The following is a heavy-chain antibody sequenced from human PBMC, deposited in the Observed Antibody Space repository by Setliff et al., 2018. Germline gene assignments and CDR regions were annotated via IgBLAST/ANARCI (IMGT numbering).Heavy chain of an antibody. CDR3: PRLVRYCTTTTCQSVPGAEV. Sequence: ASVKVSCKASGYTLINYGISWVRQAPGQGLEWMGWIGAYTGNTNYAQKFQGRVTMTTDTSTSTAYMELRSLRSDDTAVYYCPRLVRYCTTTTCQSVPGAEVWGQGTLVTVSS. J-gene: IGHJ4*02. V-gene: IGHV1-18*01. CDR2: IGAYTGNT. CDR1: GYTLINYG. D-gene: IGHD2-8*01.